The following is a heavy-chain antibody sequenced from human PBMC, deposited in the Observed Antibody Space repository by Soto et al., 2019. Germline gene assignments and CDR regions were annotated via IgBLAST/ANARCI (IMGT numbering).Heavy chain of an antibody. J-gene: IGHJ6*02. V-gene: IGHV1-69*13. Sequence: ASVKVSCKASGDTINTYTINWVRQAPGQGLEWLGGIIPVFDAVDHAQKFQGRLIITADVSTNTVYMELSSLTSDDTAVYFCARVPSPFDFYYAMDVWGQGTTVTVSS. CDR1: GDTINTYT. D-gene: IGHD3-16*01. CDR2: IIPVFDAV. CDR3: ARVPSPFDFYYAMDV.